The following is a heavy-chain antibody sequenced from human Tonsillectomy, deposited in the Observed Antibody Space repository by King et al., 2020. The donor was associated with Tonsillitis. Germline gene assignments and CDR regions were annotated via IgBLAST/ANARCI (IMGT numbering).Heavy chain of an antibody. CDR2: IKPDGSEK. J-gene: IGHJ4*02. CDR1: EFTFSSSW. CDR3: ARDQAYTSFDY. D-gene: IGHD6-19*01. Sequence: VQLVESGGGLVQPGGSLKLSCAASEFTFSSSWMTWVRQAPGKGLQWVATIKPDGSEKFYADSVKGRLPVSRDNAKNSLDIQMNSLRSEDTALYYCARDQAYTSFDYWGPGTLVPVSS. V-gene: IGHV3-7*04.